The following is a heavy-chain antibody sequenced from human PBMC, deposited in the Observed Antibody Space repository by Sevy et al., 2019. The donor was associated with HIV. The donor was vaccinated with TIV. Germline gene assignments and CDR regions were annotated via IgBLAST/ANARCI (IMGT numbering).Heavy chain of an antibody. V-gene: IGHV3-30*18. CDR3: AKDKDSGANYYYGMDV. D-gene: IGHD2-15*01. CDR1: GFTFSSYG. Sequence: GGSLRLSCAASGFTFSSYGMHWVRQAPGKGLEWVAVISYDGSNKYYADSVKGRFTISRDNSKSTLYLQMNSLRAEDTAVYYCAKDKDSGANYYYGMDVWGQGTTVTVSS. J-gene: IGHJ6*02. CDR2: ISYDGSNK.